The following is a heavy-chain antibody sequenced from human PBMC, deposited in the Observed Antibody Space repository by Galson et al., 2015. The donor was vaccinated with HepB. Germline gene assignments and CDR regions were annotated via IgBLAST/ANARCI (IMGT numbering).Heavy chain of an antibody. V-gene: IGHV3-9*01. Sequence: SLRLSCAASGFTFDDYAMHWVRQAPGKGLEWVSGISWNSGSIGYADSVKGRFTISRDNAKNSLYLQMNSLRAEDTALYYCAKDGQLSSLRLINWFDPWGQGTLVTVSS. CDR2: ISWNSGSI. CDR1: GFTFDDYA. CDR3: AKDGQLSSLRLINWFDP. J-gene: IGHJ5*02. D-gene: IGHD1-1*01.